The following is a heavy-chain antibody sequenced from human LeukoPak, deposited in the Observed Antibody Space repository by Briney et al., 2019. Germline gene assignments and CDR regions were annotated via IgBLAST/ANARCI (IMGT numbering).Heavy chain of an antibody. D-gene: IGHD3-16*02. J-gene: IGHJ5*02. Sequence: ASVKVSCKASGGTFSSYAISWVRQAPGQGLEWMGGIIPIFGTANYAQKFQGRVTITADESTSTAYMELSSLRSEDTAVYYCARARVIENWFDTWGQGTLVTVSS. CDR1: GGTFSSYA. CDR2: IIPIFGTA. V-gene: IGHV1-69*13. CDR3: ARARVIENWFDT.